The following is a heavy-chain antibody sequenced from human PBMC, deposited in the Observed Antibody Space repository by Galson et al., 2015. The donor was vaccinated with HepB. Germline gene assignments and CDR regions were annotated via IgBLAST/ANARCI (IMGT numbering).Heavy chain of an antibody. Sequence: TLSLTCTVSGYSISRGGYYWSWIRQHPVKGLEWMGYISHTGGTYYNPSLENRLTISVDRWKNQFSLKLKSVPAADTAVYYCARTEEPTTMVYGGLLFDPWGQGALVIVSS. CDR1: GYSISRGGYY. V-gene: IGHV4-31*03. CDR2: ISHTGGT. CDR3: ARTEEPTTMVYGGLLFDP. J-gene: IGHJ5*02. D-gene: IGHD3-10*01.